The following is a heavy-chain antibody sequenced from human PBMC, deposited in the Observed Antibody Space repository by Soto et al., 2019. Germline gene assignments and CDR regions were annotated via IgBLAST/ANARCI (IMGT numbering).Heavy chain of an antibody. D-gene: IGHD3-10*01. CDR1: GGSFSGYY. V-gene: IGHV4-34*01. CDR3: ARGSHYYYGSGSYYNALMDV. J-gene: IGHJ6*03. Sequence: SETLSLTCAVYGGSFSGYYWSWIRQPPGKGLEWIGEINHSGSTNYNPSLKSRVTISVDTSKTQFSLKLSSVTAADTAVYYCARGSHYYYGSGSYYNALMDVWGKGTTVTVSS. CDR2: INHSGST.